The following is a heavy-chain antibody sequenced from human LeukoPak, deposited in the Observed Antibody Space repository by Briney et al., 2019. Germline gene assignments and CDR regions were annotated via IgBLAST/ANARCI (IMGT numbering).Heavy chain of an antibody. CDR3: ALSNEAFDSAGYFDY. D-gene: IGHD3-22*01. J-gene: IGHJ4*02. Sequence: GESLKISCKGSGYTFTNYWVGWVRQMPGKGLEWMGTIYPNNSVSRYNPSFRGQVTISVDRSITTAYLLWKSLKASDTAIYYCALSNEAFDSAGYFDYWGQGTLVTVSS. CDR1: GYTFTNYW. V-gene: IGHV5-51*01. CDR2: IYPNNSVS.